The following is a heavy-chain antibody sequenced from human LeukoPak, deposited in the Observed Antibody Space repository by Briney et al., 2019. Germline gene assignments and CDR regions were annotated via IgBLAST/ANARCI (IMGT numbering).Heavy chain of an antibody. V-gene: IGHV3-48*03. CDR2: ISSSGSTI. CDR1: GFTFSSYE. D-gene: IGHD6-25*01. Sequence: GGSLRLSCAASGFTFSSYEMNWVRQAPGKGLERVSYISSSGSTIYYADSVKGRFTISRDNAKNSLYLQMNSLRAEDTAVYYCVRGSGREWFDAWGQGTLVTVSS. J-gene: IGHJ5*02. CDR3: VRGSGREWFDA.